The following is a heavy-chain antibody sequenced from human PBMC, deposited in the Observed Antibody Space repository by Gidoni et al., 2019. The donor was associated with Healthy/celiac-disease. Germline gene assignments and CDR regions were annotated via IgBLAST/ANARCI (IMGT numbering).Heavy chain of an antibody. CDR2: INHSGST. Sequence: QVQLQQWGAGLLKPSETLSLTCAVYGGSFSGYYWSWIRQPPGKGLEWIGEINHSGSTNYNPSLKSRVTISVDTSKNQFSLKLSSVTAADTAVYYCARGRRSRYYDSSGYYHEAIWFQHWGQGTLVTVSS. V-gene: IGHV4-34*01. D-gene: IGHD3-22*01. CDR1: GGSFSGYY. J-gene: IGHJ1*01. CDR3: ARGRRSRYYDSSGYYHEAIWFQH.